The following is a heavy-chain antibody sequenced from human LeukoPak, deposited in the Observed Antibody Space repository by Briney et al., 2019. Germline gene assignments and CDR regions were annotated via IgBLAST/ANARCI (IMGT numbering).Heavy chain of an antibody. D-gene: IGHD3-3*01. CDR1: GASIDSHSW. CDR2: IYHSGGA. CDR3: ARAGYDFWSGYLRGRWFDP. J-gene: IGHJ5*02. Sequence: PSETLSLTCAVSGASIDSHSWWSWVRQPPGKGLEWIGEIYHSGGANYKPSLKSRVTMSVDTSKNHFSLKLTSVTAADTAVYYCARAGYDFWSGYLRGRWFDPWGQGTLVTVSS. V-gene: IGHV4/OR15-8*01.